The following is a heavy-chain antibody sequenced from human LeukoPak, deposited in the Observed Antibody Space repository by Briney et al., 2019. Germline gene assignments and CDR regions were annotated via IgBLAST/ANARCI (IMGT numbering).Heavy chain of an antibody. J-gene: IGHJ4*02. CDR1: GFTFSSYS. V-gene: IGHV3-48*04. CDR2: ISSSSSTI. Sequence: PGGSLRLSCAASGFTFSSYSMNWVRQAPGKGLEWVSYISSSSSTIYYADSVKGRFTISRDNAKNSLYLQMNSLRAEDTAVYYCARDWDPSGSYYFDYWGQGTLVTVSS. D-gene: IGHD1-26*01. CDR3: ARDWDPSGSYYFDY.